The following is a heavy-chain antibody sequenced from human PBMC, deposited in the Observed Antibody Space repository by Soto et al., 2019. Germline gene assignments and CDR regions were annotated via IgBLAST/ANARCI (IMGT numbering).Heavy chain of an antibody. Sequence: GGSLRLSCAASGFTFNNAWMNWVRQAPGKGLEWVGRIRSKTDGGTTDYAAPVKGRFTISRDDSEKTLFLQMNSLKTEDTAIYYCTIDRDCGGFTFYYQANFYYDGMDVWGQGTTVTVSS. CDR2: IRSKTDGGTT. CDR3: TIDRDCGGFTFYYQANFYYDGMDV. D-gene: IGHD2-21*01. CDR1: GFTFNNAW. J-gene: IGHJ6*02. V-gene: IGHV3-15*07.